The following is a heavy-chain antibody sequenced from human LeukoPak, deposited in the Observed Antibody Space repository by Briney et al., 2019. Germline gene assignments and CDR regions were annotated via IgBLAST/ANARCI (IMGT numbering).Heavy chain of an antibody. CDR2: IIPIFGTA. D-gene: IGHD2-2*01. J-gene: IGHJ6*02. CDR1: GGTFSIYA. CDR3: AREKGREYQLLLSGMDV. V-gene: IGHV1-69*13. Sequence: SVKVSCKASGGTFSIYAISWVRQAPGQGLEWMGGIIPIFGTANYAQKFQGRVTITADESTSTAYMELSSLRSEDTAVYYCAREKGREYQLLLSGMDVWGQGTTVTVSS.